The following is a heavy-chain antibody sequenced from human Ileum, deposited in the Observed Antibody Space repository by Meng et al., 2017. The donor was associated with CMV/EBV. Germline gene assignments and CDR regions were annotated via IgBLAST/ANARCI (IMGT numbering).Heavy chain of an antibody. V-gene: IGHV2-5*01. D-gene: IGHD3-22*01. Sequence: QITMKESGPTVVKPTQTLTLTCTFSGFSLTRGVGVGWIRQPPGKALEWLAAVFGYDDKHYSPSLKSRLSIIKDTSNNQVFLTMTNVDPVDTASYYCARTTKARTSYYDTFDYWGQGTLVTVSS. CDR1: GFSLTRGVG. J-gene: IGHJ4*02. CDR2: VFGYDDK. CDR3: ARTTKARTSYYDTFDY.